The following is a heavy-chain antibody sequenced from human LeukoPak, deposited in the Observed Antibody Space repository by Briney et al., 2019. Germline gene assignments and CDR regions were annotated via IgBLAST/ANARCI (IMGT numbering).Heavy chain of an antibody. D-gene: IGHD6-19*01. V-gene: IGHV6-1*01. CDR3: ARWAGCGWYWCDP. CDR2: TYDKSEWYN. CDR1: GDSVSSYTAA. Sequence: SQTLKLTCAISGDSVSSYTAAWNRIAPSPSRDLEWLGGTYDKSEWYNDYAVSVKRRITINPDTSKTQFSLQLNSVTPEDTAVYYCARWAGCGWYWCDPWGQGALVTVAS. J-gene: IGHJ5*02.